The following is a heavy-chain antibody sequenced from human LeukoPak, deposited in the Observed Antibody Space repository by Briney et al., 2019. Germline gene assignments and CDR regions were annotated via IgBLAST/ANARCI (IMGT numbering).Heavy chain of an antibody. CDR2: IYPDDSDT. CDR1: GYDFTRHW. D-gene: IGHD3-3*01. Sequence: GESLKISCKASGYDFTRHWIGWVRQMPGKGLEWMGIIYPDDSDTRYSPSFQGQVTISADKPISTAYLQWSSLKASDTAMYYCARPDYDFWSGYQNWYFDLWGRGTLVTVSS. V-gene: IGHV5-51*01. CDR3: ARPDYDFWSGYQNWYFDL. J-gene: IGHJ2*01.